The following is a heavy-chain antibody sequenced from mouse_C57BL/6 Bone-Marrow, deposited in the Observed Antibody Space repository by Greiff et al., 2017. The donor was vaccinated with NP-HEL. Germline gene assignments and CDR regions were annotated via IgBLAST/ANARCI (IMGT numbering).Heavy chain of an antibody. CDR3: ARRGYYDYDAFDD. CDR1: GFTFSSYG. V-gene: IGHV5-6*02. D-gene: IGHD2-4*01. CDR2: ISSGGSYT. Sequence: EVKLMESGGDLVKPGGSLKLSCAASGFTFSSYGMSWVRQTPDKRLEWVATISSGGSYTYYPDSVKGRFTISRDNAKNTLYLQMSSLKSEDTAMYYCARRGYYDYDAFDDWGQGTTLTVSS. J-gene: IGHJ2*01.